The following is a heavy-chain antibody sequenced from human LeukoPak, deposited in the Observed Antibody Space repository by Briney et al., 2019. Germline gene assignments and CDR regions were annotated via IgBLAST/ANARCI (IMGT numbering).Heavy chain of an antibody. CDR2: ISSSSSYI. D-gene: IGHD1-1*01. Sequence: PGGSLRLSCAASGFTFSSYSMNWVRQAPGKVLEWVSSISSSSSYIYYADSVKGRFTTSRDNAKNSLCLQMNSLRAEDTAVYYCARVKNWSGGMDVWGQGTTVTVSS. V-gene: IGHV3-21*01. CDR3: ARVKNWSGGMDV. CDR1: GFTFSSYS. J-gene: IGHJ6*02.